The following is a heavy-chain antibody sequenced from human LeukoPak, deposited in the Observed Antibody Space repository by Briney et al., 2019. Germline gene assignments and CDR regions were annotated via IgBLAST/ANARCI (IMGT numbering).Heavy chain of an antibody. CDR1: GDSVSSNSAT. CDR2: TYYESKWHS. V-gene: IGHV6-1*01. D-gene: IGHD5-18*01. Sequence: SQTLSLTCAISGDSVSSNSATWNWIRQSPSRGLEWLGRTYYESKWHSDYAVSVKSRIIINPDTSKNQFSLQLNSVTPEDTAVYFCARGLDTAIAYWGQGTLVTVSS. CDR3: ARGLDTAIAY. J-gene: IGHJ4*02.